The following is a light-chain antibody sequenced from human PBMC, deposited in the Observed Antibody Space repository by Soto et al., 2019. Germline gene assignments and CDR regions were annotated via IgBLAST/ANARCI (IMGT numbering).Light chain of an antibody. CDR1: RSDVGGYNL. J-gene: IGLJ1*01. CDR3: CSYAGSVDHYV. V-gene: IGLV2-23*02. Sequence: QSALTQPASVSGSPGQSITISCTGTRSDVGGYNLVSWYQHHPRKAPKLAIYEVSERPSGVSYRFSGSKSGNTASLTISGLQAGDEADYYCCSYAGSVDHYVFGTGTKLTVL. CDR2: EVS.